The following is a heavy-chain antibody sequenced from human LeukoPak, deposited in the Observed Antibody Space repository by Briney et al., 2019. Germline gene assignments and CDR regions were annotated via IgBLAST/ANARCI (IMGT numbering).Heavy chain of an antibody. J-gene: IGHJ5*02. CDR3: ARAMGLRFGGWFDP. CDR1: GGSISSGRYY. V-gene: IGHV4-31*03. Sequence: SETLSLNCTVSGGSISSGRYYWSWIRQHPGKGLEWNGYIYYSGSTYYNPSLKSRVTISVDTSKNQFSLKLSSVTAADTAVYYCARAMGLRFGGWFDPWGQGTLVTVSS. D-gene: IGHD3-16*01. CDR2: IYYSGST.